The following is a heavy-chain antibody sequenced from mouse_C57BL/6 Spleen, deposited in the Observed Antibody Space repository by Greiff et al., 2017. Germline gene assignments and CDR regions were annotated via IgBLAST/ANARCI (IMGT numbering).Heavy chain of an antibody. CDR1: GFTFSSYA. CDR3: AREVITDAMDY. Sequence: EVQGVESGGGLVKPGGSLKLSCAASGFTFSSYAMSWVRQTPEKRLEWVATISDGGSYTYYPDNVKGRFTISRDNAKNNLYLQMSHLKSEDTAMYYCAREVITDAMDYWGQGTSVTVSS. CDR2: ISDGGSYT. D-gene: IGHD2-4*01. J-gene: IGHJ4*01. V-gene: IGHV5-4*01.